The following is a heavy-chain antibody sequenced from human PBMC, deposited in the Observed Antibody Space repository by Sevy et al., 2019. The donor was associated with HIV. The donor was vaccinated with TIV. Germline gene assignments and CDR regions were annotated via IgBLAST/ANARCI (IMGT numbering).Heavy chain of an antibody. CDR3: AKDSGDDNYGLFDY. CDR1: GFTFSNYA. Sequence: GGSLRLSCGASGFTFSNYAMNWVRQAPGKGLEWVSSISGSGDNTYNADSVKGRFTVSRDNSKNTLYLQMNSLRAEDTAVYYCAKDSGDDNYGLFDYWGQGTLVTVSS. J-gene: IGHJ4*02. D-gene: IGHD5-18*01. CDR2: ISGSGDNT. V-gene: IGHV3-23*01.